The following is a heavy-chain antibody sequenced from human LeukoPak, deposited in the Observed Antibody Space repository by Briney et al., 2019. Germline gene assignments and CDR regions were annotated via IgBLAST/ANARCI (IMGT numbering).Heavy chain of an antibody. Sequence: GGSLRLSCAASGFTASSNYMSWVRQPAGKGLEWVSVLYSGGGTFYADSVKGRFTISRDTSKNTLYLQMNDLRADDTAVYYCTKLKGWYGEGFFDYWGQGTLVTVSS. D-gene: IGHD6-19*01. V-gene: IGHV3-53*01. J-gene: IGHJ4*02. CDR1: GFTASSNY. CDR2: LYSGGGT. CDR3: TKLKGWYGEGFFDY.